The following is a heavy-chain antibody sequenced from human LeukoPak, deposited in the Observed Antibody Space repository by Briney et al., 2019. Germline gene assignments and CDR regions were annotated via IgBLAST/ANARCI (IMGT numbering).Heavy chain of an antibody. J-gene: IGHJ5*02. CDR1: GFTFSSYS. D-gene: IGHD2-15*01. Sequence: GGSLRLSCAASGFTFSSYSMNWVRQAPGKGLERFSSISSSSSYIYYADSVKGRFTISRDNAKNSLYLQMNSLRAEDTAVYYCARDRALVVVAATGFDPWGQGTLVTVSS. V-gene: IGHV3-21*01. CDR2: ISSSSSYI. CDR3: ARDRALVVVAATGFDP.